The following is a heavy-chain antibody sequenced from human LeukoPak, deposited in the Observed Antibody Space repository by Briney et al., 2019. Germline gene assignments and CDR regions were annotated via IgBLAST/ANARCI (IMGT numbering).Heavy chain of an antibody. V-gene: IGHV4-61*08. Sequence: SETLSLTCTVSGGSISSGGYYWSWIRQHPGKGLEWIGYIYYSGTTNYNPSLKSRVTISVDASKNQFSLKLSSVTAADTAVYYCARGVYIAAAQYAYWGQGTLVTVSS. CDR3: ARGVYIAAAQYAY. CDR1: GGSISSGGYY. J-gene: IGHJ4*02. D-gene: IGHD6-13*01. CDR2: IYYSGTT.